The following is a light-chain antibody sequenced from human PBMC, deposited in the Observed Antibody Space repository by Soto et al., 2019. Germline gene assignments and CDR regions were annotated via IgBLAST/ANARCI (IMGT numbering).Light chain of an antibody. V-gene: IGKV1-27*01. CDR3: QKYNSAPRT. J-gene: IGKJ3*01. CDR1: QGISNY. CDR2: AAS. Sequence: DIQMTQSPSSLSASVGDRVTITCRTSQGISNYIAWYQQKPGKVPKLLIYAASTLQSGVPSRFSGSGSGTEFTLTISSLQPEDVATYYCQKYNSAPRTFGPGTKVDIK.